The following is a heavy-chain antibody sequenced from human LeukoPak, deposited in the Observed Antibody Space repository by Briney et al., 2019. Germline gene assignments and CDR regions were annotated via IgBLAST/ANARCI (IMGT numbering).Heavy chain of an antibody. J-gene: IGHJ4*02. CDR3: ARNIAAAGTAIDY. CDR1: GGSISSYY. D-gene: IGHD6-13*01. V-gene: IGHV4-4*07. CDR2: IYTSGST. Sequence: SETLSLTCTVSGGSISSYYWSWFRSPAGRVWRWLGRIYTSGSTNYNPSLKSRVTMSVDTSKNQFSLKLSSVTAADTAVYYCARNIAAAGTAIDYWGQGTLVTVSS.